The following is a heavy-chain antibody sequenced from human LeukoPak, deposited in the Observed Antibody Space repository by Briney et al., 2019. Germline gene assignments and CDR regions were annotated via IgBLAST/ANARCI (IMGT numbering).Heavy chain of an antibody. D-gene: IGHD3-9*01. Sequence: GASVKVSCKASGGTFSSYAISWVRQAPGQGLEWMGGIIPIFGTANYAQKFQGRVTITADESTSTAYMELSSLRSEDTAVYYCATPYDILTGPRGWFDPWGQGTLVTVSS. J-gene: IGHJ5*02. CDR3: ATPYDILTGPRGWFDP. CDR1: GGTFSSYA. CDR2: IIPIFGTA. V-gene: IGHV1-69*13.